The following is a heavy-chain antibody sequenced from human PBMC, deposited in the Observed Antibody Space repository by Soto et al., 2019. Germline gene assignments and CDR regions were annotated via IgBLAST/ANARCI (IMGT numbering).Heavy chain of an antibody. V-gene: IGHV2-70*13. D-gene: IGHD1-20*01. Sequence: SVPTRVNPTETLTLTCTFSGFSLTSPGMCASWIRQPPGKALEWLALIERDDDDKYYSTSLKTRLTISKDTRKNQVVLTMAHMDTADTGTYYCARSIRGPRRFNGMDVWGQGTTVSVS. CDR3: ARSIRGPRRFNGMDV. J-gene: IGHJ6*02. CDR1: GFSLTSPGMC. CDR2: IERDDDDK.